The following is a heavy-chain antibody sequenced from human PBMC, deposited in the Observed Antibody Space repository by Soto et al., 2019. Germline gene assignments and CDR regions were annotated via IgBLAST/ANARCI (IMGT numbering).Heavy chain of an antibody. J-gene: IGHJ3*02. Sequence: EVQLVESGGGLVKPGGSLRLSCAASGFTFSNAWMSWVRQAPGKGLEWVGRIKSKTDGGTTDYAAPVKGRFTISRDDSKNTLYLQMNSLKTEDTAVYYCTTLSDIVVVPAASQYDAFDIWGQGTMVTVSS. CDR2: IKSKTDGGTT. D-gene: IGHD2-2*01. CDR1: GFTFSNAW. V-gene: IGHV3-15*01. CDR3: TTLSDIVVVPAASQYDAFDI.